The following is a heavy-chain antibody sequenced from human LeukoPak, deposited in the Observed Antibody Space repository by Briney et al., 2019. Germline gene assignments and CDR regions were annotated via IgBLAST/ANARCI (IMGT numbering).Heavy chain of an antibody. CDR3: ARQPTTVTRVPDAFDI. Sequence: SETLSLTCTVSGGSISSYYWSWIRQPPGKGLEWIGYIYYGGSTNYNPSLKSRVTISVDTSKNQFSLKLSSVTAADTAVYYCARQPTTVTRVPDAFDIWGQGTMVTVSS. J-gene: IGHJ3*02. V-gene: IGHV4-59*08. CDR1: GGSISSYY. CDR2: IYYGGST. D-gene: IGHD4-4*01.